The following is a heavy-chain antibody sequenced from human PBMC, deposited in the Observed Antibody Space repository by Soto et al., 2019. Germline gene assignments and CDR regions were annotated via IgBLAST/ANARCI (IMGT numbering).Heavy chain of an antibody. J-gene: IGHJ6*02. V-gene: IGHV1-69*01. CDR1: GGTFSSYA. Sequence: QVQLVQSGAEVKKPGSSVKVSCKASGGTFSSYAISWVRQAPGQGLEWMGGIIPIFGTANYAQKFQGRVTITAVESTSTAYMELSSLRSEDTAVYYCARAPLGSGSYYGAPPYYYYGMDVWGQGTTVTVSS. D-gene: IGHD3-10*01. CDR2: IIPIFGTA. CDR3: ARAPLGSGSYYGAPPYYYYGMDV.